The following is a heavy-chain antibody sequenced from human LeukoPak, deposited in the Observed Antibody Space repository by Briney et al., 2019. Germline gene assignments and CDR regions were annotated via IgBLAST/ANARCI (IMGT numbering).Heavy chain of an antibody. CDR2: INPNSGGT. CDR1: GYTFTGYY. D-gene: IGHD1-1*01. CDR3: ARVGSPDSDVAEFDY. Sequence: ASVKVSCKASGYTFTGYYMHWVRQAPGQGLEWMGWINPNSGGTNYAQKFQGWVTMTRDTPISTAYMELSRLRSDDTAVYYCARVGSPDSDVAEFDYWGQGTLVTVSS. J-gene: IGHJ4*02. V-gene: IGHV1-2*04.